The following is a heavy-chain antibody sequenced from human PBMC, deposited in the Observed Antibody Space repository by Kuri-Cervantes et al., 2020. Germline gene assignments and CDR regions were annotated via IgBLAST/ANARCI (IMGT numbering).Heavy chain of an antibody. V-gene: IGHV4-34*01. CDR2: INHSGST. D-gene: IGHD3-9*01. CDR3: ARVPILTGYYIGYYYMDV. J-gene: IGHJ6*03. Sequence: SQTLSLTCAVYGGSFSNYYWNWIRQPPGKGLEWIGEINHSGSTNYNPSLKSRVTISVDTSKNQFSLKLGSVTAAGTAVYYCARVPILTGYYIGYYYMDVWGKGTTVTVSS. CDR1: GGSFSNYY.